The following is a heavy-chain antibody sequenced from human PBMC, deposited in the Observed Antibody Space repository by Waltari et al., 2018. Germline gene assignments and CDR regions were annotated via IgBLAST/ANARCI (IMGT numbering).Heavy chain of an antibody. CDR1: GGSISGHY. D-gene: IGHD1-26*01. J-gene: IGHJ5*02. Sequence: QVQLQESGPGLMKPSETLSLTCSVSGGSISGHYWSWIRQPPGGGLEGGGYGHDSGRTNYNPPVKSRVSISMDRSKKGISLRLTSLIAADTAVYYCARHGSNSWYSWFDAWGPGIPVTV. CDR2: GHDSGRT. V-gene: IGHV4-59*08. CDR3: ARHGSNSWYSWFDA.